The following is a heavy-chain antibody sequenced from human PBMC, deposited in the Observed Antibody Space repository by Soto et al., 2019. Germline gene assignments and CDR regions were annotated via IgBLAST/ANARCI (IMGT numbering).Heavy chain of an antibody. CDR1: GFTFSSYW. V-gene: IGHV3-74*01. CDR2: INSDGSTT. Sequence: GGSLRLSCAASGFTFSSYWMHWVRQAPGKGLVWVSRINSDGSTTSYADSVKGRFTISRDNAKNTLYLQMNSLRAEDTAVYYCTRNKVASTLDYWGQGTLVTVSS. J-gene: IGHJ4*02. CDR3: TRNKVASTLDY. D-gene: IGHD2-15*01.